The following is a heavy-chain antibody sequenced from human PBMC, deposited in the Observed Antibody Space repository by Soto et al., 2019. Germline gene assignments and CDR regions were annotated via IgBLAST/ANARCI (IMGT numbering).Heavy chain of an antibody. CDR2: ISNGGSDK. CDR3: ARDTFSGSYYYYYGMDV. CDR1: GITFSSYA. Sequence: PGGSLRLSCTASGITFSSYAMHWVRQAPGKGLEWVAVISNGGSDKYYADSVKGRFTISRDNSKNTLYLQMNSLRAEDTAVYYCARDTFSGSYYYYYGMDVWGQGTTVTVSS. V-gene: IGHV3-30*04. D-gene: IGHD1-26*01. J-gene: IGHJ6*02.